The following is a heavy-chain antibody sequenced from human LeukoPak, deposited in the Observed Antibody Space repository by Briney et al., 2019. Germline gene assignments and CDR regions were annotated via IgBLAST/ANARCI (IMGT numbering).Heavy chain of an antibody. CDR2: ISWNSGSM. CDR1: GFTFDDYA. Sequence: GGSLRLSCAASGFTFDDYAMHWVRHAPGKGLEWVSGISWNSGSMGYADSVKGRFTISRDNAKNSLYLQMNSLRAEDTALYYCAKDIRSGNYYDTPGYFDYWGQGTLVTVSS. D-gene: IGHD3-22*01. V-gene: IGHV3-9*01. J-gene: IGHJ4*02. CDR3: AKDIRSGNYYDTPGYFDY.